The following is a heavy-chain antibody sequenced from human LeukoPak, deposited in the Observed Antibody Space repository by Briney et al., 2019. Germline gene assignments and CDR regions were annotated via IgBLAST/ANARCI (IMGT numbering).Heavy chain of an antibody. V-gene: IGHV4-39*07. CDR1: GGSLSSSSSIYY. Sequence: SETLSLTCTVSGGSLSSSSSIYYWGCIRQPPGKGLEWIGEINHSGSTNYNPSLKSRVTISVDTSKHQFSLKLSSVTAAETAVYYCARGGYKRLYYMDVWGKETTVTVSS. CDR2: INHSGST. CDR3: ARGGYKRLYYMDV. D-gene: IGHD5-18*01. J-gene: IGHJ6*03.